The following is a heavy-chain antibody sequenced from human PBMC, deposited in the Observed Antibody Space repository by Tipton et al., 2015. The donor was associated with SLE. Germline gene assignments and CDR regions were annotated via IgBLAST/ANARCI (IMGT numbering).Heavy chain of an antibody. D-gene: IGHD6-19*01. CDR2: IYTSGST. V-gene: IGHV4-4*08. Sequence: LRLSCTVSGGSISSYYWSWIRQPAGKGLEWIGHIYTSGSTNYNPSLKSRVTISVDTSKNQFSLKLSSVTAADTAVYYCARQKSSGYYFDYWGQGTLVTVSS. CDR1: GGSISSYY. CDR3: ARQKSSGYYFDY. J-gene: IGHJ4*02.